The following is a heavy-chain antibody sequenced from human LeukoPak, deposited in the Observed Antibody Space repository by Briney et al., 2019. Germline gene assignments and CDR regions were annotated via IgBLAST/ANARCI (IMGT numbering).Heavy chain of an antibody. V-gene: IGHV3-30*01. CDR1: GFTFSSYA. Sequence: PGGSLRLSCAASGFTFSSYAMHWVRQAPGKGLEWVAVISYDGSNKYYADSVKGRFTISRDNSKNTLYLQMNSLRAEDTAVYYCARDRGYSSSIFDYWGQGTLVTVSS. J-gene: IGHJ4*02. CDR2: ISYDGSNK. CDR3: ARDRGYSSSIFDY. D-gene: IGHD6-6*01.